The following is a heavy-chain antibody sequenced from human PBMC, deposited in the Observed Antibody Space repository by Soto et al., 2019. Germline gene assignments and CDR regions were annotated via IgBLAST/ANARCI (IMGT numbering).Heavy chain of an antibody. J-gene: IGHJ4*02. CDR2: ISWDDDK. CDR1: GFSFSSSGVG. CDR3: AHRRPLYMGYTDGPHFDY. V-gene: IGHV2-5*02. Sequence: QITLKESGPTLVKSTQTLTLTCTFSGFSFSSSGVGVGWIRQPPGKAMEWLALISWDDDKRYSPSLKSRLTITYDTSKNQVVLKLTNMDPADTATYYCAHRRPLYMGYTDGPHFDYWGQGTLVTVSS. D-gene: IGHD5-18*01.